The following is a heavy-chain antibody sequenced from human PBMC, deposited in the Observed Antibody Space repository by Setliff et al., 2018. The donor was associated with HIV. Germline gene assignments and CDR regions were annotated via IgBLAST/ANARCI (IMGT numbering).Heavy chain of an antibody. CDR2: VFHTGFA. Sequence: SETLSLTCTVSGGSITNYAYYWAWIRQSPGKGLEWIGNVFHTGFAHYNPSFRSRVTMSVDTSKNQFSLTLSSVTAADTATYYCASRGIVEVTISMPDEYFVHWGHGTLVTVSS. D-gene: IGHD2-15*01. CDR3: ASRGIVEVTISMPDEYFVH. V-gene: IGHV4-39*01. J-gene: IGHJ1*01. CDR1: GGSITNYAYY.